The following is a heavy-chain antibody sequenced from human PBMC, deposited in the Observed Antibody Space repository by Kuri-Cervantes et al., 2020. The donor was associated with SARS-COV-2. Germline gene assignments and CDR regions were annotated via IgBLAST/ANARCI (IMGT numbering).Heavy chain of an antibody. D-gene: IGHD6-13*01. J-gene: IGHJ1*01. V-gene: IGHV4-4*02. CDR1: GGSISSSNW. CDR3: ARGGIAAAGKSLQH. Sequence: SETLSLTCAVSGGSISSSNWWSWVRQPPGKGLEWIGEIYHSGSTNYNPSLKSRVTISVDKSKNQFSLKLSSVTAADTVVYYCARGGIAAAGKSLQHWGQGTLVTVSS. CDR2: IYHSGST.